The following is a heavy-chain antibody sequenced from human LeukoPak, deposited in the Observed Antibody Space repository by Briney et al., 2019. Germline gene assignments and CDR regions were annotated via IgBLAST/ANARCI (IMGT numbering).Heavy chain of an antibody. Sequence: ASVKVSCKASGYTYTIYGISWVRQAPGQGLEWMGWISAYNGYTHYAQKLQGRVTMTTDTSTSTAYMELRSLRSDDTAVYYCARAWSRRDYYYYTDVWGKGTTVTVSS. V-gene: IGHV1-18*01. CDR2: ISAYNGYT. CDR1: GYTYTIYG. D-gene: IGHD3-3*01. J-gene: IGHJ6*03. CDR3: ARAWSRRDYYYYTDV.